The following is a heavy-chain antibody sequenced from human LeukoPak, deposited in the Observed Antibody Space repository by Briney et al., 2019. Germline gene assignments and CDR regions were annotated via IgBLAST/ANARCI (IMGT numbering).Heavy chain of an antibody. CDR2: IYPGDSNT. J-gene: IGHJ4*02. CDR1: GYSFTSYW. Sequence: TGESLKISCKGSGYSFTSYWIGWVRQMPGKGLEWMGIIYPGDSNTKYSPSFQGQVTISADKSISTAYLQWSSLKASDTAVYYCARPPLGYCSSTRCSTYCFDYWGQGTLVTVSS. CDR3: ARPPLGYCSSTRCSTYCFDY. D-gene: IGHD2-2*01. V-gene: IGHV5-51*01.